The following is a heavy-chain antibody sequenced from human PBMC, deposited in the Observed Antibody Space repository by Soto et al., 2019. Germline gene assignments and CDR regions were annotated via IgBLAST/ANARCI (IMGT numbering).Heavy chain of an antibody. CDR3: ARGRRYYYDSSGYYYSY. D-gene: IGHD3-22*01. V-gene: IGHV1-8*01. CDR1: GYTFTSYD. Sequence: ASVKVSCKASGYTFTSYDINWVRQATGQGLEWMGWMNPNSGNTGYAQKFQGRVTMTRNKSISTAYMELSSLRSEDTAVYYCARGRRYYYDSSGYYYSYWGQGTLVTVS. CDR2: MNPNSGNT. J-gene: IGHJ4*02.